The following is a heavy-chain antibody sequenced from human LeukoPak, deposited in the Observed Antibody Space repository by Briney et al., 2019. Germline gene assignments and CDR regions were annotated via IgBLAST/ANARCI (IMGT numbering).Heavy chain of an antibody. CDR2: IYTSGST. J-gene: IGHJ6*03. Sequence: PSETLSLTCTVSGGSISSYYWSWIRQPAGKGLEWIRRIYTSGSTNYNPSLKSRVTMSVDTSKNQFSLKLSSVTAADTAVYYCAREIVVVPAAIMRYYYMDVWGKGTTVTVSS. D-gene: IGHD2-2*02. CDR3: AREIVVVPAAIMRYYYMDV. V-gene: IGHV4-4*07. CDR1: GGSISSYY.